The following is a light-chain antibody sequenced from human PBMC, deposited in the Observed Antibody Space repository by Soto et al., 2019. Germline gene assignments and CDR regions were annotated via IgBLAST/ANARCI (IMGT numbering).Light chain of an antibody. J-gene: IGLJ3*02. V-gene: IGLV3-9*01. CDR3: QVWDSTTWV. CDR1: NIGDKH. Sequence: SSELTQPLSVSVVLGQTARITCGGNNIGDKHVHWYQQRPGQAPVLLIYRVRNRPSGIPERFSGSNSGSTATLTITSAQAGDEADYYCQVWDSTTWVFGGGTKLTVL. CDR2: RVR.